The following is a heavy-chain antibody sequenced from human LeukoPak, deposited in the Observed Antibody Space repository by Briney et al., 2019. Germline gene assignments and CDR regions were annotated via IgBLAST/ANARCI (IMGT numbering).Heavy chain of an antibody. V-gene: IGHV3-30*02. CDR3: AKDHVVYAISASDI. J-gene: IGHJ3*02. CDR2: IHYDGSNE. D-gene: IGHD2-8*02. Sequence: GGSLRLSCAASGFTFSSYGMHWVRQAPGKGLEWVAFIHYDGSNEYYADSVKGRFTVSRDNSKNTVYLQMNSLGPDDTGVYYCAKDHVVYAISASDIWGQGTMVTVSS. CDR1: GFTFSSYG.